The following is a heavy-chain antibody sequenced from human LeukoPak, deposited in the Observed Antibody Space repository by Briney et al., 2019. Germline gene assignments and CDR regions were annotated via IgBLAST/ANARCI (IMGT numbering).Heavy chain of an antibody. Sequence: SETLSLTCTVSGGSISSYYWSWIRQPPGKGLEWIGYIYYSGSINYNPSLKSRVTISVDTSKNQFSLKLSSVTAADTAVYYCAAQGRNDYGDYESWFDPWGQGTLVTVSS. D-gene: IGHD4-17*01. V-gene: IGHV4-59*08. CDR1: GGSISSYY. CDR3: AAQGRNDYGDYESWFDP. J-gene: IGHJ5*02. CDR2: IYYSGSI.